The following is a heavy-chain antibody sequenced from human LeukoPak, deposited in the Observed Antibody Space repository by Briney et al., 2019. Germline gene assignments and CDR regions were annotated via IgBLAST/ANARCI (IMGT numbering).Heavy chain of an antibody. D-gene: IGHD3-10*01. CDR2: IYYSGST. CDR3: ARSMVRGANWFDP. V-gene: IGHV4-30-4*01. J-gene: IGHJ5*02. CDR1: GGSISSGDYY. Sequence: SQTLSLTCTVSGGSISSGDYYWSWIRQPPGKGLEWFGYIYYSGSTYYNPSLKSRVTISVDTSKNQFSLKLSSVTAADTAVYYCARSMVRGANWFDPWGQGTLVTVSS.